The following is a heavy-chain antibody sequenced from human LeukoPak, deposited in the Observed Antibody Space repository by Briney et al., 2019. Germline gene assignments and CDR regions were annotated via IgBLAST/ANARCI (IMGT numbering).Heavy chain of an antibody. CDR1: GGSISSSSYY. J-gene: IGHJ5*02. CDR2: IYYSGST. CDR3: ARDGRWQQLVPWFDP. Sequence: PSETLSLTCTVSGGSISSSSYYWGWIRQPPGKGLEWIGSIYYSGSTYYNPSLKSRVTISVDTSKNQFSLKLSSVTAADTAVYYCARDGRWQQLVPWFDPWGQGTLVTVSS. D-gene: IGHD6-13*01. V-gene: IGHV4-39*07.